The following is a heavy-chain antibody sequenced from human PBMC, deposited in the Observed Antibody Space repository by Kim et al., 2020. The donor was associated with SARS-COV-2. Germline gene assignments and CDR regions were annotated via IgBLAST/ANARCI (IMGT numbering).Heavy chain of an antibody. J-gene: IGHJ6*02. CDR1: GFTFSNAW. V-gene: IGHV3-15*01. CDR2: IKSKTDGGTT. CDR3: TTDSSIAARPSFDYYYGMDV. Sequence: GGSLRLSCAASGFTFSNAWMSWVRQAPGKGLEWVGRIKSKTDGGTTDYAAPVKGRFTISRDDSKNTLYLQMNSLKTEDTAVYYCTTDSSIAARPSFDYYYGMDVSGQGTTVTVSS. D-gene: IGHD6-6*01.